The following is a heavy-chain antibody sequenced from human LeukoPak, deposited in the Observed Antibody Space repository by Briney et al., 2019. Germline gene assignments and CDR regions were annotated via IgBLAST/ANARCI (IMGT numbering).Heavy chain of an antibody. CDR2: ISAYNGNT. V-gene: IGHV1-18*01. Sequence: ASVKVSCKASGYTFTSDGISGVRQAPGQGLEWMGWISAYNGNTNYAQKLQGRVTMTTDTSTSTAYVELRSLRSDGTAVYYCARDYDILTEGYFDYWGQGTLVTVSS. J-gene: IGHJ4*02. CDR3: ARDYDILTEGYFDY. D-gene: IGHD3-9*01. CDR1: GYTFTSDG.